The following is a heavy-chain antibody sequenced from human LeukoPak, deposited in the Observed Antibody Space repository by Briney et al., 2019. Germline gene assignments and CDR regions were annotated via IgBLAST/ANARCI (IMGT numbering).Heavy chain of an antibody. CDR2: IKQDGSEK. D-gene: IGHD6-6*01. V-gene: IGHV3-7*03. Sequence: GGSLRLSCAASGFTFSSSWMSWVRQAPGRGLEWVANIKQDGSEKYYVGSVKGRLTISRDNAKNSLYLQMDSLRAEDTAVYYCARDGPYSTSSTHPPWGQGTLVTVSS. J-gene: IGHJ5*02. CDR3: ARDGPYSTSSTHPP. CDR1: GFTFSSSW.